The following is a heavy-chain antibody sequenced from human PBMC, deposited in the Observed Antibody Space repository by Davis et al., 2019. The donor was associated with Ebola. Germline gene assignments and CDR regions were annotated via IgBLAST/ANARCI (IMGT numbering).Heavy chain of an antibody. CDR3: ARGGLIAARLGALYYMDV. CDR1: GYTFTGYY. J-gene: IGHJ6*03. Sequence: ASVKVSCKASGYTFTGYYMHWVRQAPGQGLEWMGWINPNSGGTNYAQKFQGWVTMTRDTSISTAYMELSRLRSDDTAVYYCARGGLIAARLGALYYMDVWGKGTTVTVSS. CDR2: INPNSGGT. D-gene: IGHD6-6*01. V-gene: IGHV1-2*04.